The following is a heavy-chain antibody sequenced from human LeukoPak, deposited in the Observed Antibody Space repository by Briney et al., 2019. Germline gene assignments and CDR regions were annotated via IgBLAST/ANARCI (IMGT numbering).Heavy chain of an antibody. CDR1: GFTFSSYS. Sequence: GGSLRLSFAASGFTFSSYSMNWVRQAPGKGLEWVSSISSSSSYIYYADSVKGRFTMSRDNAKNSLYLQMNSLRAEDTAVYYCARGLVGATRVRFDYWGQGTLVTVSS. V-gene: IGHV3-21*01. D-gene: IGHD1-26*01. CDR2: ISSSSSYI. CDR3: ARGLVGATRVRFDY. J-gene: IGHJ4*02.